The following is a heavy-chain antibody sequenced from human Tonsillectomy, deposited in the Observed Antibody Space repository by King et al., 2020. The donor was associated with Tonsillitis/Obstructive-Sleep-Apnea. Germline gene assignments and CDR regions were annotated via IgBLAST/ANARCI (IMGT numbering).Heavy chain of an antibody. V-gene: IGHV1-69*12. Sequence: QLVQSGAEVKKPGSSVKVSCKASGGTFSSCAISWVRQAPGQGLEWMGGIIPIFGTANYAQKFQGRVTITADESTSTAYMELSSLRSEETAVYYCAGGAVDYGDPKHAFDIWGQGTIVTVSS. D-gene: IGHD4-17*01. CDR2: IIPIFGTA. CDR1: GGTFSSCA. CDR3: AGGAVDYGDPKHAFDI. J-gene: IGHJ3*02.